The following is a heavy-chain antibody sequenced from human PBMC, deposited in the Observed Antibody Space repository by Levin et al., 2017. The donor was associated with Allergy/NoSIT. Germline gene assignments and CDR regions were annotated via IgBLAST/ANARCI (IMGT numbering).Heavy chain of an antibody. Sequence: SQTLSLTCAVYGGSFSGSYWSWIRQPPGKGLEWIGEINHSGSTNYNPSLKSRVTISVDTSKNQFSLKLSSVTAADTAGDYCASSAGYCSGGSCYSASIDYWGQGTLVTVSS. CDR1: GGSFSGSY. D-gene: IGHD2-15*01. V-gene: IGHV4-34*01. J-gene: IGHJ4*02. CDR2: INHSGST. CDR3: ASSAGYCSGGSCYSASIDY.